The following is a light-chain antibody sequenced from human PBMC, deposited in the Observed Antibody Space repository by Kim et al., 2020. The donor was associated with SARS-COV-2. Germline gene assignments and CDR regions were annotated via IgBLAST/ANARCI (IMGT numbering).Light chain of an antibody. CDR2: EDN. Sequence: GQSITIACTGTSSDVGSYNLVSWYQQHPGKAPKLMIYEDNKRPSGVSNRFSGSKSGNTASLTISGLQAEDEADYYCCSYAGSSTWLFGGGTQLTVL. J-gene: IGLJ3*02. CDR3: CSYAGSSTWL. CDR1: SSDVGSYNL. V-gene: IGLV2-23*01.